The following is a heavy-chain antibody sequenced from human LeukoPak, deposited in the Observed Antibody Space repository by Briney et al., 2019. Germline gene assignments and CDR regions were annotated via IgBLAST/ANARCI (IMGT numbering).Heavy chain of an antibody. Sequence: GGSLRLSCKASGFTFSTCSMNWVRQAPGKRLEWVSYIRSSGSPRYYADSVKGRFTIFRDDAKSSLYLQMDNLRDEDTAVYYCVRDPDALDFWGQGTLVTVSP. J-gene: IGHJ4*02. CDR2: IRSSGSPR. CDR3: VRDPDALDF. V-gene: IGHV3-48*02. CDR1: GFTFSTCS.